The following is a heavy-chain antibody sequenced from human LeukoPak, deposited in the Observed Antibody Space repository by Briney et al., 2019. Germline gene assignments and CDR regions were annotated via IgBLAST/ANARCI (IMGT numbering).Heavy chain of an antibody. CDR1: GFTFSSYS. J-gene: IGHJ6*03. D-gene: IGHD2-2*01. V-gene: IGHV3-21*01. Sequence: GGSLRLSCAASGFTFSSYSMNWVRQAPGKGLEWVSTISSSSSNIYYADSVKGRFTIYRDNANNSLYLQMNSLRAEDTAVYYCARASYQLPYYYYYYMDVWGKGTTVTVSS. CDR2: ISSSSSNI. CDR3: ARASYQLPYYYYYYMDV.